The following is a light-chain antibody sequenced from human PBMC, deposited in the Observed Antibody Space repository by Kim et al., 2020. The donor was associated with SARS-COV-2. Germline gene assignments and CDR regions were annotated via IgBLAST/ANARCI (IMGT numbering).Light chain of an antibody. V-gene: IGKV1-39*01. CDR2: APT. Sequence: DIQMTQSPSSLSASVGDRVTITCRASHFISNYLNWYQQKPGKAPKLLINAPTTLQSGVPSRFSGSGSGTDFTLTISNLQLEDFATYYCQQSYLNPLYTFGQGTKLEI. CDR1: HFISNY. CDR3: QQSYLNPLYT. J-gene: IGKJ2*01.